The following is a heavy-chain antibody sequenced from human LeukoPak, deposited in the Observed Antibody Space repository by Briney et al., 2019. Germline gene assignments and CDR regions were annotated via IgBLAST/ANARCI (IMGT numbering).Heavy chain of an antibody. Sequence: SETLSFTCTVSGGSISSYYWSWIRQPPGKGLEWIGYIYYSGSTNYNPSLKSRVTISVDTSKNQFSLELSSVTAADTAVYYCARDRPAAPYTEYYYYGMDVWGQGTTVTVSS. J-gene: IGHJ6*02. CDR1: GGSISSYY. V-gene: IGHV4-59*01. CDR3: ARDRPAAPYTEYYYYGMDV. D-gene: IGHD2-2*01. CDR2: IYYSGST.